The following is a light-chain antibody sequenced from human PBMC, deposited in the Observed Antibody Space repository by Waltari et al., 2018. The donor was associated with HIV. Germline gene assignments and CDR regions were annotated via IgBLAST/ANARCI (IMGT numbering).Light chain of an antibody. V-gene: IGLV2-14*01. CDR2: EVS. Sequence: QSALTQPASVSGSPGQSITISCNGTSSDVGGYNYVSWYQHHPGKAPKHKISEVSNRPSGVSARFSGPESGNPAALTISGLQAEDVADYYCISYSSSITRCLVFGRGAKLTVL. J-gene: IGLJ2*01. CDR1: SSDVGGYNY. CDR3: ISYSSSITRCLV.